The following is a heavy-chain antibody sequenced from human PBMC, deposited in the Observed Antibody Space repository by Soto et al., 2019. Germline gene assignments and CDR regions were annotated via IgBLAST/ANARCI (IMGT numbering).Heavy chain of an antibody. Sequence: SETLSLTCFVSGGSITSGDYYWTRLRPPPGKGLEWIGNIYYSGSTYCNPYINSRVNISINTSKNQFSMKVSSVTPAATAVYFCARALSGYSYGPGGMYWAQGTLVS. CDR2: IYYSGST. D-gene: IGHD5-18*01. V-gene: IGHV4-30-4*01. CDR3: ARALSGYSYGPGGMY. CDR1: GGSITSGDYY. J-gene: IGHJ4*02.